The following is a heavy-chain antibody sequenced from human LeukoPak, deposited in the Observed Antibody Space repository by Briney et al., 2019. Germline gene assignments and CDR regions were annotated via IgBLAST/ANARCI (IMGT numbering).Heavy chain of an antibody. CDR3: ARNDYGDDDAFDI. V-gene: IGHV1-69*13. J-gene: IGHJ3*02. Sequence: SVNVSCKASGGTFSSYAISWVRQAPGQGLEWMGGIIPIFGTANYAQKFQGRVTITADESTSTAYMELSSLRSEDTAVYYWARNDYGDDDAFDIWGQGTMVTVSS. D-gene: IGHD4-17*01. CDR2: IIPIFGTA. CDR1: GGTFSSYA.